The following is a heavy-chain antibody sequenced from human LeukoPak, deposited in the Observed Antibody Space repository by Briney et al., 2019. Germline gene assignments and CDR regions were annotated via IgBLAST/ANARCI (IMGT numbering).Heavy chain of an antibody. CDR1: GFTFRSYG. D-gene: IGHD3-22*01. CDR3: AKVEVIRGNHGVYFDY. V-gene: IGHV3-30*02. Sequence: GGSLRLSCAASGFTFRSYGMHWVRQAPGKGLECVAFIRYDGNSNYYADSVKGRFTISRDNSRSTLYLQMNSLRAEDTAVYYCAKVEVIRGNHGVYFDYWGQGTLVTVSS. J-gene: IGHJ4*02. CDR2: IRYDGNSN.